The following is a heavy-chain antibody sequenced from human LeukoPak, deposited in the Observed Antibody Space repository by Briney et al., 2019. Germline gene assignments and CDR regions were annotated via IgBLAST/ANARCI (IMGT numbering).Heavy chain of an antibody. V-gene: IGHV1-2*02. D-gene: IGHD4-17*01. CDR1: GYTFTGYY. J-gene: IGHJ4*02. CDR2: INPNSGGT. CDR3: ARDNGDYWFDY. Sequence: ASVRVSCKASGYTFTGYYMHWVRQAPGQGLEWMGWINPNSGGTNYAQKFQGRVTMTRDTSISTAYMELTRLRSDDTAVYYCARDNGDYWFDYWGQGTLVTVSS.